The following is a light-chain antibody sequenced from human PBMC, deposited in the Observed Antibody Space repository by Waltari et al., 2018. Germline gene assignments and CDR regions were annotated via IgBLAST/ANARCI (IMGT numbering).Light chain of an antibody. CDR3: TSYAGSHNLV. V-gene: IGLV2-8*01. Sequence: SALTQPPSASGSPGQSVTISCTGTSSDVGGYNYVSWYQPHPGKAPKLMISEGNKRPSGGPERFSGAKYGNTASLTVSGLQADDEADYYCTSYAGSHNLVFGGGTKLTVL. CDR2: EGN. CDR1: SSDVGGYNY. J-gene: IGLJ2*01.